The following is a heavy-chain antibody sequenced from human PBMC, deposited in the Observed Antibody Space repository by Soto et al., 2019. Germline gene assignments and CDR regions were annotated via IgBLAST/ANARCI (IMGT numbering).Heavy chain of an antibody. Sequence: PGGSLRLSCAASGFTFSTYSMNWVRLAPGKGLEWVSSISSSSSYVYYAESVKDRFTISRDNAKNSLYLQMNTLRAEDTAVYYCARGSSCSSTSCLNWFDPWGQGTLGTVSS. D-gene: IGHD2-2*01. V-gene: IGHV3-21*01. CDR1: GFTFSTYS. J-gene: IGHJ5*02. CDR2: ISSSSSYV. CDR3: ARGSSCSSTSCLNWFDP.